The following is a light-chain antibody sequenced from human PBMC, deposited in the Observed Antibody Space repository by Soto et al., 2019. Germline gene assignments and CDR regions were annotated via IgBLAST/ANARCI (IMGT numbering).Light chain of an antibody. V-gene: IGLV2-14*01. J-gene: IGLJ1*01. CDR3: SSYTSSSLYV. CDR2: DVS. Sequence: QSALTQPASVSGSPGQSITISCTGSSSDVGGYTYVSWYQQHPGKAPKLMIDDVSTRPSGVSNRFSGSKSGNTASLTISGLQAEDGADYYCSSYTSSSLYVFGTGTKLTVL. CDR1: SSDVGGYTY.